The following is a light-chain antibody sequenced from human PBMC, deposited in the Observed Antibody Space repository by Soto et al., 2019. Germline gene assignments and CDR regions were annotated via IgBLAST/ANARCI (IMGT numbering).Light chain of an antibody. CDR2: GNS. Sequence: QSVLTQPLSVSGAPGQRVTIFCTGSSSNIGAGYDVHWYQQLPGTAPKLLIYGNSNRPSGVPDRFSGSKSGTSASLAITGLQAEDEADYYCQSYDRSLSGNVVFGGGTKVTLL. J-gene: IGLJ2*01. V-gene: IGLV1-40*01. CDR1: SSNIGAGYD. CDR3: QSYDRSLSGNVV.